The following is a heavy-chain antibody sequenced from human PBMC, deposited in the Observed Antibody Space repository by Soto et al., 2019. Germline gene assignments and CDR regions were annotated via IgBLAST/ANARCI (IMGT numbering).Heavy chain of an antibody. CDR2: VNPNSGST. CDR1: GYTFTSYD. J-gene: IGHJ3*02. CDR3: ARGRLQWMSLDI. D-gene: IGHD4-4*01. V-gene: IGHV1-8*01. Sequence: ASVKVSCKASGYTFTSYDINWVRQATGQGLEWMGWVNPNSGSTVYAQKFQGRLTLARDTSISTAYLELSSLRSEDTAVYYCARGRLQWMSLDIWGQGIMVTVSS.